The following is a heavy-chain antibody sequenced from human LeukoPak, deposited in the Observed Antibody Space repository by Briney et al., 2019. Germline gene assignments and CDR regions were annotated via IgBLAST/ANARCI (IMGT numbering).Heavy chain of an antibody. V-gene: IGHV4-4*07. J-gene: IGHJ5*02. CDR2: IYSSGST. Sequence: SETLSLTCTVSGGSINSHYCSWIRQPAGKGLEWIGRIYSSGSTNYNPSLKSRVIMSVDTSKNQFSLKLSSMTAADTAVYYCARGGSSWNNWVDPWAQGTLVTVSS. CDR1: GGSINSHY. CDR3: ARGGSSWNNWVDP. D-gene: IGHD6-13*01.